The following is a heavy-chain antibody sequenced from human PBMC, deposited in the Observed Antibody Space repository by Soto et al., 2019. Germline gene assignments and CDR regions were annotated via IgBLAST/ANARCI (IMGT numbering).Heavy chain of an antibody. D-gene: IGHD3-16*01. CDR1: GFTFSSYA. CDR3: AKEGSRGGYYYYYYMDV. J-gene: IGHJ6*03. Sequence: GGSLRLSCVASGFTFSSYAMSWVRQAPGKGLEWVSAISGSGGSTYYADSVKGRFTISRDNSKKTLYLQMNSLRAEDTAVYYCAKEGSRGGYYYYYYMDVWGKGTTVTVSS. V-gene: IGHV3-23*01. CDR2: ISGSGGST.